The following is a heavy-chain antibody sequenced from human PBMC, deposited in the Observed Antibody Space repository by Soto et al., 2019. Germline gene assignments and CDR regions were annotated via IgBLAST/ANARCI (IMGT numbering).Heavy chain of an antibody. CDR3: AREPRYCSSTSCYTRWDYYYGMDV. CDR1: GGTFSSYA. J-gene: IGHJ6*02. V-gene: IGHV1-69*13. D-gene: IGHD2-2*02. Sequence: SVNVSCKASGGTFSSYAISWVRQAPGQGLEWMGGIIPIFGTANYAQKFQGRVTITADESTSTAYMELSGLRSEDTAVYYCAREPRYCSSTSCYTRWDYYYGMDVWGQGNTVTVSS. CDR2: IIPIFGTA.